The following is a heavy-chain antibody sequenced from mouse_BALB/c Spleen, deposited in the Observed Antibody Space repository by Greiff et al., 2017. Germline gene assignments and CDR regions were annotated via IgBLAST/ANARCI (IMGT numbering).Heavy chain of an antibody. V-gene: IGHV1-9*01. CDR2: ILPGSGST. D-gene: IGHD2-2*01. Sequence: QVQLQQSGAELMKPGASVKISCKATGYTFSSYWIEWVKQRPGHGLEWIGEILPGSGSTNYNEKFKGKATFTAATSSNTAYMQLSSLTSEDSAVYYCASSLGVISMDYWGQGTSVTVSS. CDR3: ASSLGVISMDY. J-gene: IGHJ4*01. CDR1: GYTFSSYW.